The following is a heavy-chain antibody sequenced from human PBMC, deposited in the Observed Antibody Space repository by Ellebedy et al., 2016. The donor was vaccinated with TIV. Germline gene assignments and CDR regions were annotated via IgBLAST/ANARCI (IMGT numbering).Heavy chain of an antibody. D-gene: IGHD6-13*01. CDR1: GFTFSRYS. Sequence: GGSLRLXXAASGFTFSRYSMNWVRQAPGKGLEWVSYISSSSSTIYYADSVKGRFTISRDKAKNSLYLQMSSLRAEDTAVYYCAAAAGAGDDAFDIWGQGTMVTVSS. J-gene: IGHJ3*02. V-gene: IGHV3-48*01. CDR3: AAAAGAGDDAFDI. CDR2: ISSSSSTI.